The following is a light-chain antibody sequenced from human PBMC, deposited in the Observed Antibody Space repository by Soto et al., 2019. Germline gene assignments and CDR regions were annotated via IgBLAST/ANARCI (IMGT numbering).Light chain of an antibody. CDR3: SSYARGGTSVV. V-gene: IGLV2-23*02. J-gene: IGLJ2*01. Sequence: QSALTQPASVSGSPGQSITISCTGTGFDVGSYNLVSWYQQHPGKAPKLMIYEVTKRPSGVSDRSSGSKSGNTASLTISGLQAADEADYYCSSYARGGTSVVFGGGTKVTVL. CDR1: GFDVGSYNL. CDR2: EVT.